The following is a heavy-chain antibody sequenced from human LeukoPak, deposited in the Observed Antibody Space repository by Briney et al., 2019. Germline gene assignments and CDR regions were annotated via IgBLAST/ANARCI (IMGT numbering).Heavy chain of an antibody. CDR3: ARVRDGYILNANDAFDI. V-gene: IGHV3-48*01. CDR1: GFTFSSYS. Sequence: GGSLRLSCAASGFTFSSYSMNWVRQAPGKGLEWVSYISSSSSTIYYADSVKGRFTISRDNAKNSLYLQMNSLRSEDTAVYYCARVRDGYILNANDAFDIWGQGTMVTVSS. CDR2: ISSSSSTI. D-gene: IGHD5-24*01. J-gene: IGHJ3*02.